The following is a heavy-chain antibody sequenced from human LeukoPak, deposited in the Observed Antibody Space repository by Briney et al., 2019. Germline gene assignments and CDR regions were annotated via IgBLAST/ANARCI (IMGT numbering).Heavy chain of an antibody. CDR2: MSDSAART. V-gene: IGHV3-23*01. D-gene: IGHD1-14*01. Sequence: GGSLRLSCAASGFSFSDYAMNWVRQAPGKGLEWVSSISMSDSAARTYYADSVKGLFTISRDNAKNTLYLQMNSLRDEDTAVYYCAKDSRTTDHHYYMDVWGKGTTVTVSS. CDR1: GFSFSDYA. J-gene: IGHJ6*03. CDR3: AKDSRTTDHHYYMDV.